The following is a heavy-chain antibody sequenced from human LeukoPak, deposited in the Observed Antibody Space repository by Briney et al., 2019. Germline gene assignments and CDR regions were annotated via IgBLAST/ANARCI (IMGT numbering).Heavy chain of an antibody. D-gene: IGHD6-13*01. CDR1: GGSISNYY. J-gene: IGHJ1*01. CDR2: IYTSGST. CDR3: ARELDSWASYGYFQH. Sequence: SETLSLTCTVSGGSISNYYWSWIRQPAGKGLEWIGRIYTSGSTNYNPSLRSRVTMSVDTSKNQFSLKLSSVTAADTAVYYCARELDSWASYGYFQHWGQGTLVTVSS. V-gene: IGHV4-4*07.